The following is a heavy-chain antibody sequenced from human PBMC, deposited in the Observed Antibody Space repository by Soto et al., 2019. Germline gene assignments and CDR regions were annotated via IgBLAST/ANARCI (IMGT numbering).Heavy chain of an antibody. D-gene: IGHD4-17*01. CDR2: ISYDGSNK. V-gene: IGHV3-30*18. J-gene: IGHJ6*02. CDR3: AKDHGGSYDYCGMDV. Sequence: QVQLVESGGGVVQPGRSLRLSCAASGFTFSSYGMHWVRQAPGKGLEWVAVISYDGSNKYYADSVKGRFTISRDNSKNTLYLQMNSLRAEDTAVYYCAKDHGGSYDYCGMDVWGQGTTVTVSS. CDR1: GFTFSSYG.